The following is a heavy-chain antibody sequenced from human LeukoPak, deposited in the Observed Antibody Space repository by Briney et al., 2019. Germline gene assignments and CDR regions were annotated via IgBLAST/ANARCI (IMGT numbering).Heavy chain of an antibody. Sequence: SETLSLTCAVSGGSISSGGYSWSWIRQPPGQGLEWIGYIYHSGSTYYNPSLKSRVTISVDRSKNQFSLKLSSVTAADTAVYYCARDKRYGMDVWGQGTTVTVSS. V-gene: IGHV4-30-2*01. CDR2: IYHSGST. CDR3: ARDKRYGMDV. J-gene: IGHJ6*02. CDR1: GGSISSGGYS.